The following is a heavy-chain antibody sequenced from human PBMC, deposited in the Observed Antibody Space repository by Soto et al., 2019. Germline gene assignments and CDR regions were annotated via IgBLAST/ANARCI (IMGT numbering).Heavy chain of an antibody. Sequence: QVQLVESGGGVVQPGRSLRLSCAASGFTFSSYAMHWVRQAPGKGLEWVAVISYDGSNKYYADSVKGRFTISRDNSQNARYLHMNSLRAEDTAVYYWARDTVGGVATMIGDYWGQGTLVTVSS. CDR2: ISYDGSNK. CDR3: ARDTVGGVATMIGDY. J-gene: IGHJ4*02. D-gene: IGHD5-12*01. CDR1: GFTFSSYA. V-gene: IGHV3-30-3*01.